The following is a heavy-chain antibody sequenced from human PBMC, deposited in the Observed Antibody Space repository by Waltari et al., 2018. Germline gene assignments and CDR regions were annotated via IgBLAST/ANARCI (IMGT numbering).Heavy chain of an antibody. Sequence: QVQLVQSGAEVQKPGSSVKVSCKASGGTFSSYAISWVRQAPGQGLEWMGGIIPIFGTANYAQKFQGRVTITADESTSTAYMELSSLRSEDTAVYYCARDWGVRGVNFPYGMDVWGQGTTVTVSS. CDR2: IIPIFGTA. V-gene: IGHV1-69*01. CDR3: ARDWGVRGVNFPYGMDV. J-gene: IGHJ6*02. D-gene: IGHD3-10*01. CDR1: GGTFSSYA.